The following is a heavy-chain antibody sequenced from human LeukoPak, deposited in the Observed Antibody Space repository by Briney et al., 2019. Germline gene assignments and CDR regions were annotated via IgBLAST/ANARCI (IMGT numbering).Heavy chain of an antibody. CDR2: ISPYNGNT. D-gene: IGHD2-2*01. CDR1: GYTFTSYG. CDR3: ARDLGIIVVVPAAWDYYYGMDV. Sequence: ASVKVSCKASGYTFTSYGITWVRQAPGQGLEWMGWISPYNGNTNYAQKLQGRVTMTTDTSTSTAYMELRSLRSDDTAVYYCARDLGIIVVVPAAWDYYYGMDVWGQGTTVTVSS. J-gene: IGHJ6*02. V-gene: IGHV1-18*01.